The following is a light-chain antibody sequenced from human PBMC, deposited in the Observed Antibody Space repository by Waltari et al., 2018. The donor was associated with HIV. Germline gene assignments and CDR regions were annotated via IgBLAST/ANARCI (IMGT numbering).Light chain of an antibody. CDR3: MQGTHWPRT. CDR1: QSLVYRDGSTY. CDR2: KVS. V-gene: IGKV2-30*01. J-gene: IGKJ2*01. Sequence: DVVMTQSPLSLPVTLGQPASISCRSSQSLVYRDGSTYLNWFQQRPGQSPRRLIYKVSNRDSGVPDRFSGSGSGTDFTLKISRVEAEDIGVYYCMQGTHWPRTFGQGTKLEIK.